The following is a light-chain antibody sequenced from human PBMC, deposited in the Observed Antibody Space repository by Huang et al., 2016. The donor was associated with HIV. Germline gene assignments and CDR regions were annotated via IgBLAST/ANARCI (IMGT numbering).Light chain of an antibody. Sequence: DIQMTQSPSVMSGSVGDRITITCRASQDISNYVVWFQQTTGQVPKRLIYAASTLQSGVPSRFSGGGSGTEFTLTISSLQPEDSGTYYCLQHFFYPLTFGGGTKLDI. CDR3: LQHFFYPLT. CDR2: AAS. V-gene: IGKV1-17*03. J-gene: IGKJ4*01. CDR1: QDISNY.